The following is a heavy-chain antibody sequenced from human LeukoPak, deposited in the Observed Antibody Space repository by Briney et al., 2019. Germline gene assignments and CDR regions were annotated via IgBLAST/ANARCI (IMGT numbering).Heavy chain of an antibody. J-gene: IGHJ2*01. CDR2: MSPNSGNT. CDR3: ARPYYSSGFFEGDWYFDL. Sequence: ASVEVSCKASGYTFTSYDIHWVRQATGQGLEWMGWMSPNSGNTAYAQKFRGRVTMTRNTSISTAYMELSSLRSEDTAVYFCARPYYSSGFFEGDWYFDLWGRGTLLTVSS. CDR1: GYTFTSYD. D-gene: IGHD6-19*01. V-gene: IGHV1-8*01.